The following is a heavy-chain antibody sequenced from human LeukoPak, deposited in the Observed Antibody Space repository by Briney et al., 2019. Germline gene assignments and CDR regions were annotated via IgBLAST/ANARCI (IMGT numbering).Heavy chain of an antibody. CDR1: GFIFTNYA. D-gene: IGHD3-9*01. CDR3: AKWGDYDILTGYYVSDF. J-gene: IGHJ4*02. V-gene: IGHV3-23*01. CDR2: ITGSGDTT. Sequence: GASLRLSCAASGFIFTNYAMSWVRQAPGTGLESVSAITGSGDTTYYADSVKGRFTISRDNSKDTLYVEMNTLRAEDTAVYYCAKWGDYDILTGYYVSDFWGQGTLVTVSS.